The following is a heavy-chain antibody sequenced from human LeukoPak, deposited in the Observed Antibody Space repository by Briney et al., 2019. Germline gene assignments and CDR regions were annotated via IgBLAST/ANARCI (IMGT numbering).Heavy chain of an antibody. CDR1: GYTFTSYA. V-gene: IGHV1-3*01. J-gene: IGHJ5*02. CDR2: INAGNGNT. CDR3: ARGPIAAAGTWHNWFDP. Sequence: ASVKVSCKASGYTFTSYAMHWVRQAPGQRLEWMGWINAGNGNTHYAQKLQDRVTMTTDTSTSTAYMELRSLRSDDTAVYYCARGPIAAAGTWHNWFDPWGQGTLVTVSS. D-gene: IGHD6-13*01.